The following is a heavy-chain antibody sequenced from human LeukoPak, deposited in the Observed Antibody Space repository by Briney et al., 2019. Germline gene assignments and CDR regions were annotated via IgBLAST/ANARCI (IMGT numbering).Heavy chain of an antibody. Sequence: GGSLRLSCAASGFTFSSYGIHWVRQAPGKGLEWVAVISYDGSNKYYADSVKGRFTISRDNSKNTLYLQMNSLRAEDTAVYYCATYDYGDYEAFLIDPWGQGTLVTVSS. CDR2: ISYDGSNK. CDR1: GFTFSSYG. CDR3: ATYDYGDYEAFLIDP. J-gene: IGHJ5*02. D-gene: IGHD4-17*01. V-gene: IGHV3-30*03.